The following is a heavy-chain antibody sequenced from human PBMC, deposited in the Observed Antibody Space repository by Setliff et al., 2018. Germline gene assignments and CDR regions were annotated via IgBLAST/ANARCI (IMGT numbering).Heavy chain of an antibody. J-gene: IGHJ6*03. CDR2: ICRGSNT. CDR1: GGSMTCYY. CDR3: ARTSRDGATYMDV. D-gene: IGHD3-10*01. Sequence: PSETLSLTCTVSGGSMTCYYWSWIRQPAGKGLEWIGRICSSENTIGRICRGSNTHYNPSLQSRVTMSLDTSTNQFSLRLSSVTAADTAVYYCARTSRDGATYMDVWGKGTTVTVSS. V-gene: IGHV4-4*07.